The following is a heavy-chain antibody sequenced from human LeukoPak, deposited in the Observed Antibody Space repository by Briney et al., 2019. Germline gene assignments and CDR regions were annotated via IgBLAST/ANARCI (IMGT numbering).Heavy chain of an antibody. D-gene: IGHD2-15*01. CDR1: GFTFSSYA. Sequence: PGRSLRLSCAASGFTFSSYAMHWVRQAPGKGLEWVAVISYDGSNKYYADSVKGRFTISRDNSKNTLYLQMNSLRAEDTAVYYCAKDPEGSSSHQGFYYYMDVWGKGTTVTISS. CDR2: ISYDGSNK. V-gene: IGHV3-30*04. CDR3: AKDPEGSSSHQGFYYYMDV. J-gene: IGHJ6*03.